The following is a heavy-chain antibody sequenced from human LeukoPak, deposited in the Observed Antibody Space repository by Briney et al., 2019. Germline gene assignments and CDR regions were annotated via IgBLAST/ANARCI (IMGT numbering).Heavy chain of an antibody. CDR2: IYYSSNT. V-gene: IGHV4-31*03. CDR3: ATTGYYYYVDV. D-gene: IGHD2-8*02. Sequence: SETLSLTCTVSGGSVSSGGYYWSWIRQHPGKDLQWIGYIYYSSNTYYNPSLESRLTISLDTSTNQFSLKLGSVTAADTAVYYCATTGYYYYVDVWGKGTTVTVSS. J-gene: IGHJ6*03. CDR1: GGSVSSGGYY.